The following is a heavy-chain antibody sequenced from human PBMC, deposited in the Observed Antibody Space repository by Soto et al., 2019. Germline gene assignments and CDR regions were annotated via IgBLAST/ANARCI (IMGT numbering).Heavy chain of an antibody. J-gene: IGHJ5*02. CDR3: ARNELSGSYLNWFEP. V-gene: IGHV4-4*02. CDR2: IYHSGST. CDR1: GGSISSSNW. Sequence: QVQLQESGPGLVKPSGTLSLTCADSGGSISSSNWWSWVRQPPGKGLEWIGEIYHSGSTNYNPSLKSRVTISVDKSKNQFSLKLSSVTAADTAVYYCARNELSGSYLNWFEPWGQGTLVTVSS. D-gene: IGHD1-26*01.